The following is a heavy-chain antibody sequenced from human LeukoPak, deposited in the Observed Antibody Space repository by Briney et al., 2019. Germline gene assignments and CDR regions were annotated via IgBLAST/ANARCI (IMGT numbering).Heavy chain of an antibody. CDR1: GYSISSGYY. J-gene: IGHJ4*02. D-gene: IGHD6-19*01. Sequence: SETLSLICTVSGYSISSGYYWGWIRQPPGKGLEWIGSIYHSGSTYYNPSLKSRVTISVDTSKNQFSLKLSSVTAADTAVYYCARESGYSSGWPFDYWGQGTLVTVSS. CDR2: IYHSGST. CDR3: ARESGYSSGWPFDY. V-gene: IGHV4-38-2*02.